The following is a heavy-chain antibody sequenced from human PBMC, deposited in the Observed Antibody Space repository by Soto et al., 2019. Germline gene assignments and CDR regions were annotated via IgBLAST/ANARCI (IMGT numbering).Heavy chain of an antibody. D-gene: IGHD5-12*01. J-gene: IGHJ4*02. CDR3: AGGRDGYKSGY. CDR1: GGSFSNTAYY. V-gene: IGHV4-31*03. Sequence: QVQLQESGPGLVKPSQTLSLTCTVSGGSFSNTAYYWNWLRQHPGKGLEWIGYIRYTGSTSYNPSLKSRLTISLDTSKNQVSLHLSSVTAADTDVYYCAGGRDGYKSGYWGQGTLVSVSS. CDR2: IRYTGST.